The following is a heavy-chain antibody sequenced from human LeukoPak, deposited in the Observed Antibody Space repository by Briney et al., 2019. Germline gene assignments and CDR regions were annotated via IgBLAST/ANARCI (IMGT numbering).Heavy chain of an antibody. D-gene: IGHD1-26*01. CDR2: ISVSGSYT. CDR1: GGSIGSYY. J-gene: IGHJ6*02. CDR3: ARCGTPNNYYGYGVDV. V-gene: IGHV3-11*03. Sequence: LSLTCTVSGGSIGSYYWNWIRQAPGKGLEWISYISVSGSYTNYADSVKGRLTISRDNAKNSLYLQMISLRAEDTAVYYCARCGTPNNYYGYGVDVWGQGTTVIVSS.